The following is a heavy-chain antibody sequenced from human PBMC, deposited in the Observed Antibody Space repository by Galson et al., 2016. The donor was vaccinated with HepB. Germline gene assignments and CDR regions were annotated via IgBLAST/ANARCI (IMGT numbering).Heavy chain of an antibody. CDR1: GGSISSYY. CDR3: TRAHSSSWSQEF. V-gene: IGHV4-59*01. J-gene: IGHJ4*02. D-gene: IGHD6-13*01. Sequence: SETLSLTCTVSGGSISSYYWNWIRQPPGKGLEWIGYIFYSGESDYNPSLKSRVTISLDTSKNQFSLNLRSVTAADTAVYYCTRAHSSSWSQEFWGQGTLVTVSS. CDR2: IFYSGES.